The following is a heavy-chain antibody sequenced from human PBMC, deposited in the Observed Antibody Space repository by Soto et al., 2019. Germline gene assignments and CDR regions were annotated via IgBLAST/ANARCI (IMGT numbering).Heavy chain of an antibody. D-gene: IGHD1-26*01. CDR2: ISGRGANT. Sequence: EVQLLESGGDLVQPGGTLRLSCAASGFPFSSYAMRWVRQAPGKGLEWVTAISGRGANTYYADSVKGRFTISRDNSRNTVYLQMKAMLADDTALYYCAKDLVGIGSYGDLPPPDDGCQGTLVTVSS. CDR1: GFPFSSYA. V-gene: IGHV3-23*01. J-gene: IGHJ4*02. CDR3: AKDLVGIGSYGDLPPPDD.